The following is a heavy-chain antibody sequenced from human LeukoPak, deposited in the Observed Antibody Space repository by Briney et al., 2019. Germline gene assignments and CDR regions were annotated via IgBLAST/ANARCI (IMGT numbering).Heavy chain of an antibody. J-gene: IGHJ4*02. CDR1: GFTFSGSA. V-gene: IGHV3-73*01. CDR3: ARDLSPITSYDSSVCDY. CDR2: IRSKANSYAT. D-gene: IGHD3-22*01. Sequence: GGSLRLSCAASGFTFSGSAMHWVRQASGKGLEWVGRIRSKANSYATAYAASVKGRFTISRDDSKNTAYLQMNSLKTEDTAVYYCARDLSPITSYDSSVCDYWGQGTLVTVSS.